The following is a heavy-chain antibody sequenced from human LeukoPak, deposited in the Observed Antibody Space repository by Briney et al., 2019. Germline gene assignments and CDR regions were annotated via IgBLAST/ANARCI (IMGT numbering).Heavy chain of an antibody. D-gene: IGHD3-10*01. V-gene: IGHV1-69*06. Sequence: ASVKVSCKASGGTFSSYAISWVRQAPGQGLEWMGGIIPIFGTANYAQKFQGRVTITADKSTSTAYMELRSLRSDDTAVYYCARHGSAHDAFDIWGQGTMVTVSS. J-gene: IGHJ3*02. CDR1: GGTFSSYA. CDR3: ARHGSAHDAFDI. CDR2: IIPIFGTA.